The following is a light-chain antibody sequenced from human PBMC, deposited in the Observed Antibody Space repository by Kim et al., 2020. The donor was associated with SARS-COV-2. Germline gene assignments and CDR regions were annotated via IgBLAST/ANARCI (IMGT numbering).Light chain of an antibody. CDR3: SSYTSSSTRV. Sequence: GQSITISCTGTSRAVGGFNYASWYQQHPGKAPKLMIYEVSNRPSGVSNRFSGSKSGNTASLTISGPRAENEAEYYSSSYTSSSTRVFGGGTQLTVL. CDR2: EVS. CDR1: SRAVGGFNY. J-gene: IGLJ3*02. V-gene: IGLV2-14*01.